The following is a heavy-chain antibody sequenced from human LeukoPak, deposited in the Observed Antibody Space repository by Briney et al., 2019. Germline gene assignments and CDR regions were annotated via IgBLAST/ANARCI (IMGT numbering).Heavy chain of an antibody. CDR3: ARDGSRWYYGMDV. D-gene: IGHD2-2*03. J-gene: IGHJ6*02. CDR2: IYYSGST. Sequence: PSETLSLTCTVSGGSITNSYWSWIRQPPGKGLEWIGYIYYSGSTNYNPSLKSRVTISVDTSKNQFSLKLSSVTAADTAVYYCARDGSRWYYGMDVWGQGTTVTVSS. V-gene: IGHV4-59*01. CDR1: GGSITNSY.